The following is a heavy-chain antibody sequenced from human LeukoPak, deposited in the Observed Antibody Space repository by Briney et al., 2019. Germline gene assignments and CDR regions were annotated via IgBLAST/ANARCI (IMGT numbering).Heavy chain of an antibody. CDR2: IYPGDSDT. D-gene: IGHD6-19*01. CDR3: ARSNSGWYGSFDY. V-gene: IGHV5-51*01. J-gene: IGHJ4*02. Sequence: GESLKISCKGSGYSFSNYWIGWVRQTPGKGLEWMGIIYPGDSDTRYSPSFQGQVTISADKSISTAYLQWNSLKASDTAMYYCARSNSGWYGSFDYWGQGTLVTVSS. CDR1: GYSFSNYW.